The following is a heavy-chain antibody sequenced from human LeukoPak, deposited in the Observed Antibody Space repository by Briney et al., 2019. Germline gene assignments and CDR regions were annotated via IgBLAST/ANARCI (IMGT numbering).Heavy chain of an antibody. CDR2: IYPGDSDT. V-gene: IGHV5-51*06. CDR1: GYNFSNCL. Sequence: GESLKISCEGSGYNFSNCLIGWVRQMPGKGLEWMGIIYPGDSDTRYSPSFQGQITISADKSINTAYLQWSSLKASDTAIYYCARTHGNSPHGYFVNYWGQGTLVTVSS. J-gene: IGHJ4*02. CDR3: ARTHGNSPHGYFVNY. D-gene: IGHD4-23*01.